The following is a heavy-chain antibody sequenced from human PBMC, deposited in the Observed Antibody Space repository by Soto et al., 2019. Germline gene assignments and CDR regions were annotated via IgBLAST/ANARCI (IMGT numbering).Heavy chain of an antibody. Sequence: KIARAACRLRFNISVMPWVRQAPGKGLEWVAVIWYDGSNKYYADSVKGRFTISRDNSKNTLYLQMNSLRAEDTAVYYCAIDDPADNRGQGTLGT. V-gene: IGHV3-33*01. CDR1: RLRFNISV. CDR2: IWYDGSNK. CDR3: AIDDPADN. J-gene: IGHJ4*02.